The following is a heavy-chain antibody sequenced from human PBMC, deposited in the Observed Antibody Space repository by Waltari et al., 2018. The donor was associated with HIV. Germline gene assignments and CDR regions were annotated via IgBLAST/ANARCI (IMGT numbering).Heavy chain of an antibody. CDR1: GYSMNTDNY. Sequence: QVQLQESGPGLVKPSETLSLTCVVSGYSMNTDNYWGWIRQPPGKGLEWIGSASHSGGTVHNASLKSRVTISVDRSKNQCSLKVKSVTAADTAVYYCARAGVVPALFDLWGRGTLVTVSS. D-gene: IGHD3-3*01. V-gene: IGHV4-38-2*01. CDR2: ASHSGGT. J-gene: IGHJ2*01. CDR3: ARAGVVPALFDL.